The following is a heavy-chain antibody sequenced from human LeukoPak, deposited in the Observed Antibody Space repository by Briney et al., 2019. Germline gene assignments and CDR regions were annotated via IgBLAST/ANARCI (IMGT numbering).Heavy chain of an antibody. D-gene: IGHD3-16*01. Sequence: ASVKVSCKASGYTFTGYYMHWVRQAPGQGLEWMGWINPNSGGTNYAQKFQGRVTMTRDTSISTAYMELSRLRSDDTAVYYCARDNDSRDPPHFDYWGQGTLVTVSS. J-gene: IGHJ4*02. V-gene: IGHV1-2*02. CDR2: INPNSGGT. CDR1: GYTFTGYY. CDR3: ARDNDSRDPPHFDY.